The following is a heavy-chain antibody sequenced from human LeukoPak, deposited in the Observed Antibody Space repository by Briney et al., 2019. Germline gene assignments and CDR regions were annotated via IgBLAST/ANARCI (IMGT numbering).Heavy chain of an antibody. CDR1: GFTFDDYG. D-gene: IGHD2-8*01. CDR2: INWNGGST. CDR3: ARASGVYFSFYSDY. J-gene: IGHJ4*02. V-gene: IGHV3-20*04. Sequence: GGSLRLSCAASGFTFDDYGMSWVRQAPGKGLEWVSGINWNGGSTGYADSVKGRFTISRDNAKNSLRLQMNSLRAEDTALYYCARASGVYFSFYSDYWGQGTLVTVSS.